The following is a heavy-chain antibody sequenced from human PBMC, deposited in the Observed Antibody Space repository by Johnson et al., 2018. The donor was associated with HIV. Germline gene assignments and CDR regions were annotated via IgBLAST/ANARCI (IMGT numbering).Heavy chain of an antibody. J-gene: IGHJ3*02. CDR2: IYSGGST. D-gene: IGHD6-13*01. V-gene: IGHV3-53*01. Sequence: EVQLVESGGGLIQPGGSLRLSCAASGFTVSSNYMSWVRQAPGKGLEWVSVIYSGGSTYYADSVKGRFTISRDNSKNTLYLQMNSLRAEDTAVYYCANLGYSSSWYGEDAFDIWGQGTVVTVSS. CDR3: ANLGYSSSWYGEDAFDI. CDR1: GFTVSSNY.